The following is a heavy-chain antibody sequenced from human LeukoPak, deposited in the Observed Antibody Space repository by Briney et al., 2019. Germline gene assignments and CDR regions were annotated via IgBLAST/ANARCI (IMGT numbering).Heavy chain of an antibody. V-gene: IGHV4-61*01. Sequence: SQTLSLTCTVSGGSVSSGSSYWSWIWQPPGKGLEWIGYIYYSGSTNYNPSLKSRVTISLDTSKNQFCLKLSAVTAADMAVYYCARRRREGWYFDLWGRGTLVSVSS. CDR1: GGSVSSGSSY. CDR3: ARRRREGWYFDL. CDR2: IYYSGST. J-gene: IGHJ2*01.